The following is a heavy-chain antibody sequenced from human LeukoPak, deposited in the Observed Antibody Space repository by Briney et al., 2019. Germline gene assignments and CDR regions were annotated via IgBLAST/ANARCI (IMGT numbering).Heavy chain of an antibody. CDR1: GGSFSGYY. CDR3: ASNLKYCSGGSCYSGYYYYYGMDV. V-gene: IGHV4-34*01. J-gene: IGHJ6*02. Sequence: SETLSLTCAVYGGSFSGYYWSWVRQPPGKGLEWLGEINHSGSTNYNPSLKSRVTISVDTSKNQFSLKLSSVTAADTAVYYCASNLKYCSGGSCYSGYYYYYGMDVWGQGTTVTVSS. CDR2: INHSGST. D-gene: IGHD2-15*01.